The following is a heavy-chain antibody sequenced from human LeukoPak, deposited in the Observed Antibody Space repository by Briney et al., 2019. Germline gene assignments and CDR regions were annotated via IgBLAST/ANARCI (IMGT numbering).Heavy chain of an antibody. Sequence: GGSLRLSCAASGFTFSSYWMHWVRQAPGKGLVWVSRVNPQGSETSYADSVKGRFTISRDNAKDALHLQMDNLRAEDTAVYYCARARWSSTGWFLGYWGQGTQVTVSS. J-gene: IGHJ4*02. CDR1: GFTFSSYW. CDR3: ARARWSSTGWFLGY. D-gene: IGHD6-19*01. V-gene: IGHV3-74*01. CDR2: VNPQGSET.